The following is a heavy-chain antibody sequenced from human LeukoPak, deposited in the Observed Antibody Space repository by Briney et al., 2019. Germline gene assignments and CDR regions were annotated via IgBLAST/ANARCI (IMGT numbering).Heavy chain of an antibody. CDR1: GGSISSGSYY. J-gene: IGHJ4*02. D-gene: IGHD1-26*01. V-gene: IGHV4-61*02. CDR3: ARDGASGSSRPYYFDY. CDR2: IYTSGST. Sequence: PSETLSLTCTVSGGSISSGSYYWSWIRQPAGKGLEWIGRIYTSGSTNYNPSLKSRVTISVDTSKNQFSLKLSSVTAADTAVYYCARDGASGSSRPYYFDYWGQGTLVTVSS.